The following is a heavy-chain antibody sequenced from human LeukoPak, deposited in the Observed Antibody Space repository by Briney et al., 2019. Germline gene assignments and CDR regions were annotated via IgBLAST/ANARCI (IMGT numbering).Heavy chain of an antibody. D-gene: IGHD3-22*01. Sequence: GGSLRLSCAASGFSFGSYAMSWVRQAPGKGLEWVSAISGSGGSTYYADSVKGRFTISRDNSKNTLYLQMNSLRAEDTAVYYCAKGQGYDSSGYSAYWGQGTLVTVSS. V-gene: IGHV3-23*01. CDR3: AKGQGYDSSGYSAY. CDR1: GFSFGSYA. CDR2: ISGSGGST. J-gene: IGHJ4*02.